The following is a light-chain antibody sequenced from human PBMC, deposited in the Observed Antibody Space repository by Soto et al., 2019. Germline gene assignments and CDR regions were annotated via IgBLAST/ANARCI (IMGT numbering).Light chain of an antibody. Sequence: DMQMTQSPSSLSASVGDRVTITCRASQSISSYLNWYQQKPGKAPKLLIYAASSLQSGVPSRFSGSGSGTDFTLTISSLQPEDFATYYCQQSYSTPPVTFGPGTKVDI. CDR1: QSISSY. J-gene: IGKJ3*01. V-gene: IGKV1-39*01. CDR3: QQSYSTPPVT. CDR2: AAS.